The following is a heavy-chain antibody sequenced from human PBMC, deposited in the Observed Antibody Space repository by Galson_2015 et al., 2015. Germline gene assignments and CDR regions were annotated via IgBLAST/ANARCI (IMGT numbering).Heavy chain of an antibody. CDR2: ISSSDTTI. V-gene: IGHV3-11*01. Sequence: SLRLSCAASGFTLSDYYMSWIRQAPGKGLEWVSYISSSDTTIYYADSVKGRFAISRDNAKNSLYLQMNSLRAEDTAVYYCARGEEHWFDPWGQGTLVTASS. CDR3: ARGEEHWFDP. J-gene: IGHJ5*02. CDR1: GFTLSDYY. D-gene: IGHD1-26*01.